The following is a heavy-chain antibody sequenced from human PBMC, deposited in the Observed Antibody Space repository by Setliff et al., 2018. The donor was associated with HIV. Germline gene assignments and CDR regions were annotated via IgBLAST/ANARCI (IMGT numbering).Heavy chain of an antibody. D-gene: IGHD3-22*01. Sequence: SETLSLTCAVSGGSISSNWWSWVRQSPGKGLEWIGEIYHSGSTHYNPSLQSRVTISVDKSKSQFSLKLNSVTAADTAVYYCGGNGYYSIDYYMDVWGKGTTVTVSS. CDR2: IYHSGST. V-gene: IGHV4-4*02. J-gene: IGHJ6*03. CDR3: GGNGYYSIDYYMDV. CDR1: GGSISSNW.